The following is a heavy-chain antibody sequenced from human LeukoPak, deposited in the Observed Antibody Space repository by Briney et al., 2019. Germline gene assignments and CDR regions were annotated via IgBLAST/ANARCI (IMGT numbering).Heavy chain of an antibody. D-gene: IGHD4-17*01. J-gene: IGHJ4*02. CDR1: GYTFIDFY. CDR3: ARDRYGDGFAHFDY. CDR2: IIPNGDT. Sequence: ASVKVSCKASGYTFIDFYMHWVRQAPGQGLEWMGWIIPNGDTNHPQKFQGRVAITRDTSVSTAYMDLSRLTSDDTAVYYCARDRYGDGFAHFDYWGQGALVTVSS. V-gene: IGHV1-2*02.